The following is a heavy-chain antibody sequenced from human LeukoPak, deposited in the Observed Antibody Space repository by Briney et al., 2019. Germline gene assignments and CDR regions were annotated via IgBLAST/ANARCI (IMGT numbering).Heavy chain of an antibody. V-gene: IGHV4-61*02. CDR1: GGSISSGSYY. CDR2: IYTSGST. J-gene: IGHJ6*03. CDR3: ARGPRQWLVLDYYYMDV. D-gene: IGHD6-19*01. Sequence: PSQTLSLTCTVSGGSISSGSYYWSWIRQPAGKGLEWIGRIYTSGSTNYNPSLKSRVTMSVDTSKNQFSLKLSSVTAADTAVYYCARGPRQWLVLDYYYMDVWGKGTTVTVSS.